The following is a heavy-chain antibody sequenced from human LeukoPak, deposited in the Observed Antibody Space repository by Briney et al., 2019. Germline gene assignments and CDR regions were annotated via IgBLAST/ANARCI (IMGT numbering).Heavy chain of an antibody. J-gene: IGHJ6*02. Sequence: GGSLRLSCAASGFTFSSYIMNWVRQAPGKGLEWDSYISSSSTTIYYADSVKGRFTISSDNAKNSLYLQMNSLRAEDTAVYYCARDINWNNYYGMDVWGQGTTVTVSS. CDR3: ARDINWNNYYGMDV. V-gene: IGHV3-48*01. CDR2: ISSSSTTI. CDR1: GFTFSSYI. D-gene: IGHD1-1*01.